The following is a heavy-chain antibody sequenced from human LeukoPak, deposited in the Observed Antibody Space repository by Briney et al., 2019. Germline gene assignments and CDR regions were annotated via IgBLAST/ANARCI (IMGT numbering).Heavy chain of an antibody. V-gene: IGHV3-23*01. CDR2: ISGSGGNT. J-gene: IGHJ5*02. CDR1: GFTFNIYA. D-gene: IGHD5-18*01. CDR3: AKYLRVQLWFSS. Sequence: PGGSLRLSCAASGFTFNIYAMTWVRQAPGKGLEWVSAISGSGGNTYYADSVKGRFTISRDNSKNTLYLQMNSLRAEDTAVYYCAKYLRVQLWFSSWGQGTLVTVSS.